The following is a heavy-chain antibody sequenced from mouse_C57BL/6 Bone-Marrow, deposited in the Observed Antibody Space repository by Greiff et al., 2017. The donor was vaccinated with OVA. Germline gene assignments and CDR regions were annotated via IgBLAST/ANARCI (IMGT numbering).Heavy chain of an antibody. Sequence: EVQLQQSGPELVKPGASVKIPCKASGYTFTDYNMDWVKQSHGKSLEWIGDINPNNGGTIYNQKFKGKATLTVDKSSSTAYMELRSLTSEDTAVYYCARSGSSCYVGYYAMDYWGQGTSVTVSS. CDR1: GYTFTDYN. CDR2: INPNNGGT. CDR3: ARSGSSCYVGYYAMDY. V-gene: IGHV1-18*01. J-gene: IGHJ4*01. D-gene: IGHD3-2*02.